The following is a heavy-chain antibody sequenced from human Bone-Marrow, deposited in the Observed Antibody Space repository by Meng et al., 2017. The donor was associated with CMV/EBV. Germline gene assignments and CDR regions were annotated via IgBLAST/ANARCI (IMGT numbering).Heavy chain of an antibody. J-gene: IGHJ5*02. V-gene: IGHV3-21*01. CDR3: ARDGDIVGNP. D-gene: IGHD5-12*01. CDR2: ISSSSSYI. Sequence: GESLKISCAASGFTFSSYAMSWVRQAPGKGLEWVSSISSSSSYIYYADSVKGRFTISRDNAKNSLYLQMNSLRAEDTAVYYCARDGDIVGNPWGQGTLVTVSS. CDR1: GFTFSSYA.